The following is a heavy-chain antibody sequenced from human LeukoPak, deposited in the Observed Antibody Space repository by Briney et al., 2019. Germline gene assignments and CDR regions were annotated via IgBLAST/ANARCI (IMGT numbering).Heavy chain of an antibody. CDR3: ARTSHYVDIEATIPYGIYYFDY. J-gene: IGHJ4*02. CDR1: GYTFTSYG. Sequence: VASVTVSCKASGYTFTSYGINWVRQAPGQGLEWMGWISAYNGDTNYAQKLQGRVTITTDTSTSTAYMELRSLRSDDTAVYYCARTSHYVDIEATIPYGIYYFDYWGQGTLVTVSS. CDR2: ISAYNGDT. D-gene: IGHD5-12*01. V-gene: IGHV1-18*01.